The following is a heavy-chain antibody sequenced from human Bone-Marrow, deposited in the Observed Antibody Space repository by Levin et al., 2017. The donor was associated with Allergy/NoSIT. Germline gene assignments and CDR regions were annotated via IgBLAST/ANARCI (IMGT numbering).Heavy chain of an antibody. J-gene: IGHJ6*04. CDR3: TRDPMVQGESDV. V-gene: IGHV3-48*03. CDR2: ISSSAQNV. D-gene: IGHD3-10*01. Sequence: PGGSLRLSCAASGFTFSAYEMNWVRQAPGKGLQWISYISSSAQNVHYADSVRGRFAVSRDNAKNLLYLQMNSLTDEDTAVYFCTRDPMVQGESDVWGKGTTVIVSS. CDR1: GFTFSAYE.